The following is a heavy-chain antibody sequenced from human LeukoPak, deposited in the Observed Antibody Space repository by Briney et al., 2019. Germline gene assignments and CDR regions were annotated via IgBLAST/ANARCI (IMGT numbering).Heavy chain of an antibody. J-gene: IGHJ5*02. Sequence: SVKVSCKASGYTFTNYGLSWVRQAPGQGLEWMGGIIPIFGTANYAQKFQGRVTITADESTSTAYMELSGLRSVDTAVYYCARAPPDYGDYWFDPWGRGTLVTVSS. CDR2: IIPIFGTA. D-gene: IGHD4-17*01. CDR1: GYTFTNYG. V-gene: IGHV1-69*13. CDR3: ARAPPDYGDYWFDP.